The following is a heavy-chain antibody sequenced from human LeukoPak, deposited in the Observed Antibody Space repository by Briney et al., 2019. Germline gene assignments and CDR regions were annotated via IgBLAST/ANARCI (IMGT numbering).Heavy chain of an antibody. J-gene: IGHJ4*02. CDR1: GGSISSSSYY. CDR2: IYYSGST. V-gene: IGHV4-39*02. CDR3: ARDWATVTELDY. D-gene: IGHD4-17*01. Sequence: PSETLSLTCTVSGGSISSSSYYWGWIRQPPGKGLEWIGSIYYSGSTYYNPSLKSRVTISVDTSKNQFSLKLSSVTAAHTAVYYCARDWATVTELDYWGQGTLVTVSS.